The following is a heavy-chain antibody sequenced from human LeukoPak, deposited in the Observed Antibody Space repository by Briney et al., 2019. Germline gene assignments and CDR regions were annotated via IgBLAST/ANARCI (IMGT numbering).Heavy chain of an antibody. CDR3: AAGRAGHFDWLYREYYFDY. Sequence: GGSLRLSCAASGFTFSNAWMSWVRQAPGKGLEWVSSISSSSSYIYYADSVKGRFTISRDNAKNSLYLQMNSLRAEDTAVYYCAAGRAGHFDWLYREYYFDYWGQGTRVTVSS. J-gene: IGHJ4*02. CDR1: GFTFSNAW. V-gene: IGHV3-21*01. D-gene: IGHD3-9*01. CDR2: ISSSSSYI.